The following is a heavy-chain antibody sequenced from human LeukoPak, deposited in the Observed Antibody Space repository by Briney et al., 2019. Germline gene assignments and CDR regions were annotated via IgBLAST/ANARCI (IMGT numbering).Heavy chain of an antibody. CDR2: IRSKTNSYAT. V-gene: IGHV3-73*01. CDR3: TRLHLG. Sequence: GGSLRLSCAASGFTFSGSAMYWVRQASGKGLEWVGHIRSKTNSYATIYAASVKGRFTISRDDSKNTAYLQMDSLKTEDTAVYYCTRLHLGWGQGTLVTVSS. J-gene: IGHJ4*02. D-gene: IGHD1-26*01. CDR1: GFTFSGSA.